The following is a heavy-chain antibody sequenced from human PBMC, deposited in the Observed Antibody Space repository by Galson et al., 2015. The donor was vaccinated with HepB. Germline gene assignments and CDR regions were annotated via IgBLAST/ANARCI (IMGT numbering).Heavy chain of an antibody. V-gene: IGHV4-31*03. CDR1: GGSITSGGYY. Sequence: LSLTCTVSGGSITSGGYYWSWIRQHPGKGLEWIGYIYYNGNTYYHPSLKSRVTISVDTSKNQFSLKLSSVTPADTAIYYCATVAEVGAARSGAFDIWGQGTEVTVSS. J-gene: IGHJ3*02. CDR2: IYYNGNT. CDR3: ATVAEVGAARSGAFDI. D-gene: IGHD1-26*01.